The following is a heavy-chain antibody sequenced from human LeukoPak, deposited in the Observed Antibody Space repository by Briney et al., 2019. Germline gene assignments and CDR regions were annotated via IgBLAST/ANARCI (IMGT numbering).Heavy chain of an antibody. CDR3: ARAPGSISIY. CDR2: ISSSTSTI. J-gene: IGHJ4*02. CDR1: GFTFSSYS. Sequence: GGSLRLSCAASGFTFSSYSIHWVRQAPGKGLEWISYISSSTSTIYYADSVKGRFTISRDNAKNSLYLQMNSLRAEDTAVYYCARAPGSISIYWGQGTLVTVSS. D-gene: IGHD3-10*01. V-gene: IGHV3-48*04.